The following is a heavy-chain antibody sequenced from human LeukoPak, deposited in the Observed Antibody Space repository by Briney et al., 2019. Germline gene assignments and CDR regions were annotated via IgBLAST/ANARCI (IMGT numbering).Heavy chain of an antibody. CDR1: GYTFTSCD. D-gene: IGHD3-22*01. J-gene: IGHJ3*02. Sequence: ASVKVSCKASGYTFTSCDINWVRQATGQGLEWMGWMNPNSGNTGYAQKFQGRVTMTRNTSISTAYMELSSLRSEDTAVYYCARGRYYYDSSGYPDAFDIWGQGTMVTVSS. V-gene: IGHV1-8*01. CDR3: ARGRYYYDSSGYPDAFDI. CDR2: MNPNSGNT.